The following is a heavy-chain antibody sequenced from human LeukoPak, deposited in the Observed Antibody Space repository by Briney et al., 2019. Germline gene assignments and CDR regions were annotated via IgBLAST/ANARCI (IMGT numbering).Heavy chain of an antibody. J-gene: IGHJ4*02. Sequence: GRSLRLSCAASGFTFSSYGMHWVRQAPGKGLEWVAVISYDGSNKYYADSVKGRFTISRDNSKNTLYLQMNSLRAEDTAVYYCARIGVADYWGQGTLVTVPS. CDR3: ARIGVADY. CDR1: GFTFSSYG. CDR2: ISYDGSNK. D-gene: IGHD2-21*01. V-gene: IGHV3-30*03.